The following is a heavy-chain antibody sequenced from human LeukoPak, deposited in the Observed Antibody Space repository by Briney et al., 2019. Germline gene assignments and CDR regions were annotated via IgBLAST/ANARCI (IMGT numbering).Heavy chain of an antibody. CDR1: GFTFSSYA. V-gene: IGHV3-23*01. D-gene: IGHD3-3*01. CDR3: AKLSVFGVVIHFDY. CDR2: ISGSGGST. Sequence: PGGSLRLSCAASGFTFSSYAMSWVRQAPGKGLEWVSAISGSGGSTYYADSVKGWFTISRDNSKNTLYLQMNSLRAEDTAVYYCAKLSVFGVVIHFDYWGQGTLVAVSS. J-gene: IGHJ4*02.